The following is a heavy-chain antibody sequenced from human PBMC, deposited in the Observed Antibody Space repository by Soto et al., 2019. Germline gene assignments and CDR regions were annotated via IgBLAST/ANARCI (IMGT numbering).Heavy chain of an antibody. D-gene: IGHD3-3*01. CDR1: GGTFSSYA. Sequence: QVQLVQSGAEVKKPGSSVKVSCKASGGTFSSYAISWVRQAPGQGLEWMGGIIPIFGTANYAQKFQGRVTITADESTSTAYMGLSRLRSEGTAVYYCARVINAGVTIFGAGGAYFDYWGQGTLVTVSS. V-gene: IGHV1-69*01. CDR3: ARVINAGVTIFGAGGAYFDY. CDR2: IIPIFGTA. J-gene: IGHJ4*02.